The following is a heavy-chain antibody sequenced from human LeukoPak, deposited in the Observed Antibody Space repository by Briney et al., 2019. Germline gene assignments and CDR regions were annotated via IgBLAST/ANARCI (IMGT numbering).Heavy chain of an antibody. Sequence: ASVKVSCKASGYTFTGYYMHWVRQAPGQGLEWMGWINPNSGGTNYAQKFQGRVTMTRDTSISTAYMELSRLRSDDTAVYYCARDPISGDYSNYGDLVDYWGQGTLVTVSS. CDR3: ARDPISGDYSNYGDLVDY. CDR2: INPNSGGT. V-gene: IGHV1-2*02. CDR1: GYTFTGYY. D-gene: IGHD4-11*01. J-gene: IGHJ4*02.